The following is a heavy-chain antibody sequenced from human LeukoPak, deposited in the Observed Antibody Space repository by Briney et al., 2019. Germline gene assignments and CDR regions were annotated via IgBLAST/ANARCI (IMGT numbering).Heavy chain of an antibody. J-gene: IGHJ4*02. D-gene: IGHD6-13*01. CDR2: ISASGGST. CDR3: ANLKIGSSWSFDY. V-gene: IGHV3-23*01. CDR1: GFTFSTYV. Sequence: PGGSLRLSCPASGFTFSTYVMTWVRQAPGKGLEWVSDISASGGSTYYADSVKGRFTISRDNSKNTLYLQMNSLRAEDTAVYYCANLKIGSSWSFDYWGQGTLVTVSS.